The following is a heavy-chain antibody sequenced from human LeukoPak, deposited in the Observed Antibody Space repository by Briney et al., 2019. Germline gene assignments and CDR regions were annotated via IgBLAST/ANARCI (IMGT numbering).Heavy chain of an antibody. V-gene: IGHV3-66*01. D-gene: IGHD3-22*01. CDR1: GFTVSSNY. Sequence: GGSLRLSCAASGFTVSSNYMSWVRQAPGKGLEWVSVIYSGGSTYYADSVKGRFTISRDNSKNTLYLQMNSLRAEDTAVYYCASFSDDSSGYYYEDYWGQGTLVTVSS. CDR2: IYSGGST. J-gene: IGHJ4*02. CDR3: ASFSDDSSGYYYEDY.